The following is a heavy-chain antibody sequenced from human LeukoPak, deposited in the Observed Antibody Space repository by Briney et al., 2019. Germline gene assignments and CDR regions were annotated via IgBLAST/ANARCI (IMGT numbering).Heavy chain of an antibody. CDR1: GFTFSSYA. J-gene: IGHJ5*02. CDR3: SGGWFRFDP. V-gene: IGHV3-30-3*01. Sequence: GGSLRLSCAASGFTFSSYAMHWVRQAPGKGLEWVAVISYDGSNKYYADSVKGRFTISRDNSKNTLYPQMNSLRAEDTAVYYCSGGWFRFDPWGQGTLVTVSS. D-gene: IGHD2-15*01. CDR2: ISYDGSNK.